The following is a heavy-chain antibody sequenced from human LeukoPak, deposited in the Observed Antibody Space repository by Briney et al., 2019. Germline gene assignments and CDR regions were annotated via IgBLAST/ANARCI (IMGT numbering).Heavy chain of an antibody. V-gene: IGHV3-11*04. CDR1: GFTFSDYY. D-gene: IGHD2-2*02. Sequence: PGGSLRLSCAASGFTFSDYYMSWIRQAPGKGLEWVSYISSSGSTIYYADSVKGRFTISRDNAKNSLYLQMNSLRAEDTAVYYCASLHIVVVPAAIPFDYWGQGTLVTVSS. CDR3: ASLHIVVVPAAIPFDY. CDR2: ISSSGSTI. J-gene: IGHJ4*02.